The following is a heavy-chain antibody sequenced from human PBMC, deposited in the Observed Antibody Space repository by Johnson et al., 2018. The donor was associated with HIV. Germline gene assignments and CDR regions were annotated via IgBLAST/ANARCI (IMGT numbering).Heavy chain of an antibody. Sequence: VQLVESGGGVVRPGGSLRLSCAASGFTFDDYGVSWVRQAPGKGLEWVSAISGSGGSTYYADSVKGRFTISRDNSKNSLYLQMNSLRAEDTAVYYCARAPWVVAATLPGDAFDIWGQGTMVTVSS. CDR1: GFTFDDYG. CDR2: ISGSGGST. J-gene: IGHJ3*02. D-gene: IGHD2-15*01. CDR3: ARAPWVVAATLPGDAFDI. V-gene: IGHV3-20*04.